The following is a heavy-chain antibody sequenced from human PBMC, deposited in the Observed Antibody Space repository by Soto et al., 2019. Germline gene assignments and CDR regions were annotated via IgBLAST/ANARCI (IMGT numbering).Heavy chain of an antibody. CDR1: GLIFSDYN. CDR3: AKQIGDAVDY. V-gene: IGHV3-21*04. CDR2: ISSTSSGRNNI. D-gene: IGHD4-17*01. Sequence: GGSLRLSCAASGLIFSDYNLNWVRQAPGKGLEWVSSISSTSSGRNNIYYAEFVEGRFTISRDNAKKSLYLEMNSLRAEDTAVYYCAKQIGDAVDYWGQGTLVTVPQ. J-gene: IGHJ4*02.